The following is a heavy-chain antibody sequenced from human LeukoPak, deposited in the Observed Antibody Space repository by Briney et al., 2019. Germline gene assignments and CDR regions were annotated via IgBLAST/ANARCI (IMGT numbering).Heavy chain of an antibody. CDR2: ISYDGSNK. CDR3: AKDFRRYDSSGYYFFD. Sequence: GGSLRLSCAASGFTFSSYTMHWVRQAPGKGLEWVAVISYDGSNKYYADSVKGRFTISRDNSKNTLYLQMNSLRAEDTAVYYCAKDFRRYDSSGYYFFDWGQGTLVTVSS. V-gene: IGHV3-30*04. D-gene: IGHD3-22*01. J-gene: IGHJ4*02. CDR1: GFTFSSYT.